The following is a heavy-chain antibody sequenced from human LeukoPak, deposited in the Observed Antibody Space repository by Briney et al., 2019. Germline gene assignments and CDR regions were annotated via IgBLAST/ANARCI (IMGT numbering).Heavy chain of an antibody. V-gene: IGHV4-34*01. CDR3: ALLRVMGATTVTTGASFDY. CDR1: GGSFSGYY. D-gene: IGHD4-17*01. Sequence: SETLSLTCAVYGGSFSGYYWSWIRQPPGKGLEWIGEINHSGSTNYNPSLKSRVTISVDTSKNQFSLKLSSVTAADTAVYYCALLRVMGATTVTTGASFDYWGQGTLVTVSS. CDR2: INHSGST. J-gene: IGHJ4*02.